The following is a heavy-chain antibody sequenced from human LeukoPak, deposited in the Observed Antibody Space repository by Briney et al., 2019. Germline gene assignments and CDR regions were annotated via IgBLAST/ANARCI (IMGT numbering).Heavy chain of an antibody. J-gene: IGHJ6*04. CDR2: TYYRSKWYN. D-gene: IGHD2-15*01. V-gene: IGHV6-1*01. Sequence: SQTLSLTCAISGDTLSSNRASWNWIRQSPSRGLEWLGRTYYRSKWYNDYAVSVKSRITINPDTSKNQFSLLLNSVTPEDTAVYYCARAVVANSYDYYGVDVWGEGTTVTVSS. CDR1: GDTLSSNRAS. CDR3: ARAVVANSYDYYGVDV.